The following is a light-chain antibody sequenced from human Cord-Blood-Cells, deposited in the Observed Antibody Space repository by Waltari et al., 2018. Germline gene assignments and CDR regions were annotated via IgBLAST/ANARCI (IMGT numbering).Light chain of an antibody. CDR1: QSISSY. V-gene: IGKV1-39*01. CDR2: AAA. CDR3: QQSYSTPLT. J-gene: IGKJ4*01. Sequence: DIQMTQSPSSLSASVGDRVTITCRASQSISSYLHWYQQKPGKAPKLLIYAAASLQSGVPSRFSGSGSGTDFTRTISSLQPEECATYYCQQSYSTPLTFGGGTKVEIK.